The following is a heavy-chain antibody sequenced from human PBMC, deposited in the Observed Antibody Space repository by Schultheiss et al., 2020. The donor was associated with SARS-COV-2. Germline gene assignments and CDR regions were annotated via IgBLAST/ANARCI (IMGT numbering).Heavy chain of an antibody. D-gene: IGHD6-13*01. Sequence: GGSLRLSCATSGFTFSNAWMSWARQAPGKGLEWVSIISGSGGSTYYADSVKGRFTISRDNSKNTLYLQMSSLRGEDTAVYYCAKVPIAAAGDYYYGMDVWGQGTTVTVSS. CDR2: ISGSGGST. J-gene: IGHJ6*02. CDR3: AKVPIAAAGDYYYGMDV. CDR1: GFTFSNAW. V-gene: IGHV3-23*01.